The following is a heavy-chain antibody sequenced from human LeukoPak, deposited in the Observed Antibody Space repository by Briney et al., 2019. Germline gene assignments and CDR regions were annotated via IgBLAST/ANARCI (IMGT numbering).Heavy chain of an antibody. J-gene: IGHJ4*02. CDR1: GFTFSSYW. V-gene: IGHV3-7*01. CDR3: ARGGSNSIWFYYFDY. D-gene: IGHD6-13*01. CDR2: IRHDGGER. Sequence: GGSLRLSCAASGFTFSSYWMSWVRQAPAKGPEWVANIRHDGGERYYVNSVKGRTISRYNDKNSLYLQVDSLRAEDTAVYYCARGGSNSIWFYYFDYWGQGTLVTVSS.